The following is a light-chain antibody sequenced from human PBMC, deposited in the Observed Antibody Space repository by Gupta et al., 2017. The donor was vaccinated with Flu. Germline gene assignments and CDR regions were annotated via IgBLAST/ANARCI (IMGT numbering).Light chain of an antibody. Sequence: SSSNSKENYVSWYQQLPGTAPKLLIYGDNKRPSGIPDRFSASKSGTSATLAISGLQTGDEADYYCGTWDTALSTQMFGGGTMVTVL. J-gene: IGLJ3*02. V-gene: IGLV1-51*01. CDR2: GDN. CDR1: SSNSKENY. CDR3: GTWDTALSTQM.